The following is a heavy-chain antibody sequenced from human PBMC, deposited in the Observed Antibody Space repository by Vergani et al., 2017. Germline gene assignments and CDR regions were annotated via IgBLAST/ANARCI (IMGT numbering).Heavy chain of an antibody. J-gene: IGHJ4*02. V-gene: IGHV3-23*01. CDR3: VKDAGSYENFFDS. D-gene: IGHD1-26*01. Sequence: EVQLLESGGSLKQPGGSVRLSCAASGFTFSTYAMHWVRQAPGKGLEWVSALTGGGGSTYYADSFKGRFIISRDNSRDNLYLQMNSLRPEDTATYYCVKDAGSYENFFDSWGQGTLVTVSS. CDR2: LTGGGGST. CDR1: GFTFSTYA.